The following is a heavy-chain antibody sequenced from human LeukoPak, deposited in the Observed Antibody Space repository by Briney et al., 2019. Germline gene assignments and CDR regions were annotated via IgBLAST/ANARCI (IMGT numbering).Heavy chain of an antibody. J-gene: IGHJ4*02. Sequence: GESLKISCKGSGYSFTSYWIGWVRQMPGKGVEWMGIIYPGDSDTRYSPSFQGQVTISADKSISTAYLQWSSLKASDTAMYHCARRLTTVTTGYYFDYWGQGTLVTVSS. CDR3: ARRLTTVTTGYYFDY. V-gene: IGHV5-51*01. CDR1: GYSFTSYW. D-gene: IGHD4-17*01. CDR2: IYPGDSDT.